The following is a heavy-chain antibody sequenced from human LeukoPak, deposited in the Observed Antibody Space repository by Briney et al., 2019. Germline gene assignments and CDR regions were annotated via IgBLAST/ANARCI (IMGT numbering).Heavy chain of an antibody. V-gene: IGHV1-2*02. D-gene: IGHD2/OR15-2a*01. J-gene: IGHJ4*02. CDR2: INPNSGDT. CDR1: GYTFTGYY. CDR3: ARGPPIVVLIHYYFDS. Sequence: ASVKVSCKTSGYTFTGYYMHRVRQAPGQGLEWMGWINPNSGDTNYAQKFQGRVTMTRDTSISTVYMELSRLRSDDTAVYYCARGPPIVVLIHYYFDSWAQGTLVTVSS.